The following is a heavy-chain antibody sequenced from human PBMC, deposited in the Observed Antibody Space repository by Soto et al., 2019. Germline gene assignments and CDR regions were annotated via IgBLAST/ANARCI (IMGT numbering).Heavy chain of an antibody. CDR3: ATVERDDAFDI. V-gene: IGHV4-59*01. CDR2: LYYSGST. J-gene: IGHJ3*02. Sequence: WSWIRQPPGKGLEWTGYLYYSGSTNYNPSLKSRVTMSEDTSKNQLSLKLSSVTAADMALYYCATVERDDAFDIWGQGTMVTVSS.